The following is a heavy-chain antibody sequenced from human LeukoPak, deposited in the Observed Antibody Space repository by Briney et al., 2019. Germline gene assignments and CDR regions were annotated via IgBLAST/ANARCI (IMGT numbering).Heavy chain of an antibody. J-gene: IGHJ4*02. CDR1: GYSFTSYW. D-gene: IGHD2-2*01. CDR3: ARLPTQYCSSTSCYGFDY. V-gene: IGHV5-51*01. Sequence: RGESLQISCKGSGYSFTSYWIGWVRQMPGKGLEWMGIIYPGGSDTRYSPSFQGQVTISADKSISTAYLQWSSLKASDTAMYYCARLPTQYCSSTSCYGFDYWGQGTLVTVSS. CDR2: IYPGGSDT.